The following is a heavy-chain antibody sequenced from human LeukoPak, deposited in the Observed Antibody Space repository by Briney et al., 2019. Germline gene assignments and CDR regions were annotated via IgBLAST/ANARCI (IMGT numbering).Heavy chain of an antibody. V-gene: IGHV4-59*08. Sequence: PSETLSLTCTVSGGSISSYYWTWIRQPPGKGLEWIGYVYHSGNTYYNPSLRSRVTISVDTSRNQFSLNLSSVTAADTAVYYCAKVGTTGIDNWFDPWGQGTLVTVSS. D-gene: IGHD1-1*01. CDR3: AKVGTTGIDNWFDP. CDR2: VYHSGNT. CDR1: GGSISSYY. J-gene: IGHJ5*02.